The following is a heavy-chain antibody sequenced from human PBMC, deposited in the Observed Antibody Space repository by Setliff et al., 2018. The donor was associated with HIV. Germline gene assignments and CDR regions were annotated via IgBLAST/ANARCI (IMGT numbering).Heavy chain of an antibody. CDR1: GFTFSSYW. D-gene: IGHD6-13*01. CDR2: IKEDGSEQ. Sequence: PGESLKISCAASGFTFSSYWMSWVRQAPGKGLEWVANIKEDGSEQYYMDSVKGRFTISRDNAKNSLYLQMSSLRAEDTAVYYCAKDHATSSWFTALLDYWGQGALVTVSS. J-gene: IGHJ4*02. CDR3: AKDHATSSWFTALLDY. V-gene: IGHV3-7*05.